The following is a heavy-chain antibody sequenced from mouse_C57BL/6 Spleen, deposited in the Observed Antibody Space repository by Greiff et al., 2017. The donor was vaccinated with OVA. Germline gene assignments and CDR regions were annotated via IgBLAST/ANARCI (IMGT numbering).Heavy chain of an antibody. CDR2: ISSGSSTI. V-gene: IGHV5-17*01. CDR3: ARHDYDGALDY. Sequence: EVMLVESGGGLVKPGGSLKLSCAASGFTFSDYGMHWVRQAPEKGLEWVAYISSGSSTIYYADTVKGRFTISRDNAKNTLFLQMTSLRSEDTAMYYCARHDYDGALDYWGQGTTLTVSS. CDR1: GFTFSDYG. D-gene: IGHD2-4*01. J-gene: IGHJ2*01.